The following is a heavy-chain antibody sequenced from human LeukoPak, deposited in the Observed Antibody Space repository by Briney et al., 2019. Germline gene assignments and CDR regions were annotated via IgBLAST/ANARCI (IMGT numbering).Heavy chain of an antibody. V-gene: IGHV3-48*02. J-gene: IGHJ4*02. CDR1: GFTFSSSN. Sequence: GGSLRLSCAASGFTFSSSNMNWVRQAPGKGLEWVSYISPSSHTISYADSVKGRFTISRDNAKNSLYLQMNSLRDDDTAVYYCASAPRSYYYFDSWGQGTLVTVSS. D-gene: IGHD2-21*01. CDR3: ASAPRSYYYFDS. CDR2: ISPSSHTI.